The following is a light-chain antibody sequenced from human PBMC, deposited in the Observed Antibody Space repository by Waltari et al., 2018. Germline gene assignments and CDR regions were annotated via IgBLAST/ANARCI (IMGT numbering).Light chain of an antibody. J-gene: IGKJ1*01. CDR1: QSISSW. CDR2: KAS. Sequence: IQMTQSPSSLSASVGDTVTITCRASQSISSWLDWYQQKPGKAPKLLIYKASSLQSGVPSRFSGSGSGTEFTLTISSLQPEDFATYYCLQYSSSPWTFGQGTKV. V-gene: IGKV1-12*01. CDR3: LQYSSSPWT.